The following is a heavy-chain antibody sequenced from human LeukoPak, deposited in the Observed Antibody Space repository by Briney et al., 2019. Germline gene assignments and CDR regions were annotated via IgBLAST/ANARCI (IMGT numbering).Heavy chain of an antibody. Sequence: GGSLRLSCVAYGFIFTSYSMNWVRQAPGKGLEWVAVISYDGSNKYYADSVKGRFTISRDNSKNTLYLQMNSLRAEDTAVYYCAKPNYDILTGYYHPKTYYYYGMDVWGQGTTVTVSS. CDR1: GFIFTSYS. D-gene: IGHD3-9*01. CDR2: ISYDGSNK. V-gene: IGHV3-30*18. J-gene: IGHJ6*02. CDR3: AKPNYDILTGYYHPKTYYYYGMDV.